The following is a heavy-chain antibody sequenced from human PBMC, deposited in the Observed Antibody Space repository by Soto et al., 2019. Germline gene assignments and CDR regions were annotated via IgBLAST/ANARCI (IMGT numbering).Heavy chain of an antibody. CDR1: GGSISSSSYY. Sequence: SETLSLTCTVSGGSISSSSYYWGWIRQPPGKGLEWIGSIYYSGSTYYNPSLKVRGTISVDTSKNQFSLKLSSVTAADTAVYYCARNRQLTYYYYGMDVWGQGTTVTVSS. CDR3: ARNRQLTYYYYGMDV. V-gene: IGHV4-39*01. J-gene: IGHJ6*02. D-gene: IGHD1-1*01. CDR2: IYYSGST.